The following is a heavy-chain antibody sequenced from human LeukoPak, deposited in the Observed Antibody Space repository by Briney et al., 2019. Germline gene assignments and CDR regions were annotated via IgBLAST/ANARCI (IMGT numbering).Heavy chain of an antibody. V-gene: IGHV4-59*01. CDR2: RYYTGSP. D-gene: IGHD2-8*01. Sequence: NPSQTLSPARTLAGGSISNYYSSWVRHAPGEGLEWIGSRYYTGSPSYSSSLRSGATISLGTSKNQFSLKLTSVTAADTAVYYCARDPVYAPGMDVWGQGTTVTVSS. J-gene: IGHJ6*02. CDR3: ARDPVYAPGMDV. CDR1: GGSISNYY.